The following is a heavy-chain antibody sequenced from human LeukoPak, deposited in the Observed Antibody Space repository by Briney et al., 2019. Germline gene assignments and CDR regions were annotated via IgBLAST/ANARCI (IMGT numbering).Heavy chain of an antibody. CDR2: IYYSGST. Sequence: PSETLSLTCTVSGGSISSHYWSWIRQPPGKGLEWIGYIYYSGSTNYNPSLKSRVTISVDTSKNQFSLKLSSVTAADTAVYYCARVGCSSTSCYRALDCWGQGTLVTVSS. CDR1: GGSISSHY. D-gene: IGHD2-2*01. J-gene: IGHJ4*02. V-gene: IGHV4-59*11. CDR3: ARVGCSSTSCYRALDC.